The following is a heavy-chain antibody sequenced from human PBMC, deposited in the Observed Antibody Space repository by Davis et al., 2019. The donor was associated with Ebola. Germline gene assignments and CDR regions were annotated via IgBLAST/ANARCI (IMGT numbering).Heavy chain of an antibody. CDR3: AFLEWLFDLYYYGMDV. D-gene: IGHD3-3*01. Sequence: GGSLRLSCVASGFTFTNYWMSWVRQAPGKGLEWVSYISSSGSTIYYADSVKGRFTISRDNAKNSLYLQMNSLRAEDTAVYYCAFLEWLFDLYYYGMDVWGQGTTVTVSS. CDR2: ISSSGSTI. CDR1: GFTFTNYW. V-gene: IGHV3-11*01. J-gene: IGHJ6*02.